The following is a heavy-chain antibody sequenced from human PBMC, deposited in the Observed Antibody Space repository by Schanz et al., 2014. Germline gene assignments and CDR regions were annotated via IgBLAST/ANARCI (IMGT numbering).Heavy chain of an antibody. D-gene: IGHD5-12*01. V-gene: IGHV3-23*04. Sequence: EVQLVESGGGLVQPGGSLRLSCAASGFSISDHTMRWDRQAPGKGLEPVSVIAGDGGGPNYVDSVKGRFTISRDNSDNTLYLQMNNLRAEDTAVYFCARDGGRDGYNLAFDVWGQGTLVTVSS. CDR1: GFSISDHT. CDR2: IAGDGGGP. J-gene: IGHJ3*01. CDR3: ARDGGRDGYNLAFDV.